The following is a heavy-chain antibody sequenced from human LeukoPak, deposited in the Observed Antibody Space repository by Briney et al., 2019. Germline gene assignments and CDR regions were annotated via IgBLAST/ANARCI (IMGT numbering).Heavy chain of an antibody. CDR1: GGSISSYY. CDR3: ARLGYCYDTHCLPDY. V-gene: IGHV4-59*01. J-gene: IGHJ4*02. D-gene: IGHD3-22*01. Sequence: SETLSLTCTVSGGSISSYYWSWIRQPPGKGLEWIGYVYYSGSTNYNPSLKSRVTISVDTSKNQFSLRLRSVSAADTAVYYCARLGYCYDTHCLPDYWGQGILVTVSS. CDR2: VYYSGST.